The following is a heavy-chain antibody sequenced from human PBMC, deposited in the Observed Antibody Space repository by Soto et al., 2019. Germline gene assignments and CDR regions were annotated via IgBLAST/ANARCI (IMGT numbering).Heavy chain of an antibody. CDR3: AKGGPFTGGFDP. J-gene: IGHJ5*02. V-gene: IGHV3-23*01. CDR2: ISGRSGVA. CDR1: GLTLRSYA. Sequence: EGQLLQSGGDLVQPGGSLRLSCAGSGLTLRSYAMTWIRQTPEKGLEWVSTISGRSGVASYADSVNGRFTVSRDNSKNTLYLQMNSLRPDDTAIYYCAKGGPFTGGFDPWGQGTLVTVAS. D-gene: IGHD3-16*01.